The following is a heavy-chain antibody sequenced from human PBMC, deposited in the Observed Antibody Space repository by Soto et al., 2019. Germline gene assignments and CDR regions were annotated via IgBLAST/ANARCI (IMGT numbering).Heavy chain of an antibody. CDR3: ARDRYYDFWSGYLEFDP. V-gene: IGHV4-31*03. D-gene: IGHD3-3*01. CDR2: IYYSGST. CDR1: GGSISSGGYY. Sequence: QVQLQESGPGLVKPSQTLSLTCTVSGGSISSGGYYWSWIRQHPGKGLEWIGYIYYSGSTYYNPSLKSRVTISVDTSKNQFSLKLSSVIAADTAVYYCARDRYYDFWSGYLEFDPWGQGTLVTVSS. J-gene: IGHJ5*02.